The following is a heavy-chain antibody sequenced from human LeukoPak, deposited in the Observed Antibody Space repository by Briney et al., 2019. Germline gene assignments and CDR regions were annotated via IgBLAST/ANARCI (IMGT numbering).Heavy chain of an antibody. D-gene: IGHD1-26*01. Sequence: PGGSLRLSCAASGFTFSGYSMNWVRQAPGKGLEWVSHITASGTAVFYADSVKGSFTISRDNAKNSLYLQMNSLRDEDTAVYYCASSGSYRFDYWGQGTLVTVSS. V-gene: IGHV3-48*02. CDR3: ASSGSYRFDY. CDR2: ITASGTAV. J-gene: IGHJ4*02. CDR1: GFTFSGYS.